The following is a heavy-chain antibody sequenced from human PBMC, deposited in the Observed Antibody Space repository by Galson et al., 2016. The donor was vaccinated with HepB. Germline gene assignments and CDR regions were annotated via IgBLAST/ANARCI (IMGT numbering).Heavy chain of an antibody. V-gene: IGHV3-23*01. CDR2: ISGSGGST. Sequence: SLRLSCAVSGFTFSNYAMSWVRQAPGKGLEWVSGISGSGGSTYYTDSLKGRFTISRDNSKNMVYLQMNSLRAEDTAVYYCAKAPALYNSLAGPPFGYFDRWGRGTLATVSS. CDR3: AKAPALYNSLAGPPFGYFDR. J-gene: IGHJ2*01. CDR1: GFTFSNYA. D-gene: IGHD1-20*01.